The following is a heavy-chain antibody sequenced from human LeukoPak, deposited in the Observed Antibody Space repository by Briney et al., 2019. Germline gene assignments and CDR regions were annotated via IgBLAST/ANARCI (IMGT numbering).Heavy chain of an antibody. V-gene: IGHV3-9*01. Sequence: GRSLTLSCAASGFTFDDYSMHWVRHAPGKGLEWVSVISWNRSSIGYADSVKGRFTISRDNAKNSRYLQMNSLRAEDTALYYCAKDILYSSGWYGFDYWGQGTLVTVSS. D-gene: IGHD6-19*01. J-gene: IGHJ4*02. CDR2: ISWNRSSI. CDR3: AKDILYSSGWYGFDY. CDR1: GFTFDDYS.